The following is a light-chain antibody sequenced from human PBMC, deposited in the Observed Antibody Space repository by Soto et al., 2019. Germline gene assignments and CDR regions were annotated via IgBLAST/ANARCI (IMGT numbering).Light chain of an antibody. V-gene: IGLV2-11*01. J-gene: IGLJ1*01. CDR1: TSDVGGYDY. CDR3: CSGGGEFCV. CDR2: DVS. Sequence: QSVLTQPRSVSGSPGQSVAISCTGTTSDVGGYDYVSWHQQHPGKAPELIIFDVSKRPSGVPDRFSGSKSGNTASLTISGLQAEDEADYFCCSGGGEFCVFGSGNKVIVL.